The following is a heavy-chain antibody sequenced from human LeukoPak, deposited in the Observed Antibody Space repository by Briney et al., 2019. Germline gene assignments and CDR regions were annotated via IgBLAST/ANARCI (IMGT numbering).Heavy chain of an antibody. V-gene: IGHV3-30*18. CDR1: KFTFSFSG. CDR2: TSYDETNK. J-gene: IGHJ4*02. CDR3: AKETSYYGSGTYVYFDY. Sequence: GGSLRLSCAASKFTFSFSGMHWVRQAPGKGLEWVASTSYDETNKQYADSVKGRFTISRDNANRTLYLQMNSPRPEDTAVYYRAKETSYYGSGTYVYFDYWGQGALVTVSS. D-gene: IGHD3-10*01.